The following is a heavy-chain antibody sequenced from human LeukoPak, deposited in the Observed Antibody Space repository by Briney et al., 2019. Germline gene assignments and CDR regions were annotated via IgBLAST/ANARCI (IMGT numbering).Heavy chain of an antibody. D-gene: IGHD1-14*01. J-gene: IGHJ6*03. V-gene: IGHV3-11*01. CDR2: ISSSGSTI. CDR1: GFTFSDYY. CDR3: AKDITPSYYYYYMDV. Sequence: SGGSLRLSCAASGFTFSDYYMSWIRQAPGKGLEWVSYISSSGSTIYYADSVKGRFTISRDNSKNTLYLQMNSLRAEDTAVYYCAKDITPSYYYYYMDVWGKGTTVTVSS.